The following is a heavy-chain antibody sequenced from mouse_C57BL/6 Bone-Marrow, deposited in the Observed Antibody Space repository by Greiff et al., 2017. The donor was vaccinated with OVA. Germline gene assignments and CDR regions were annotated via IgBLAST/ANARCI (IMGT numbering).Heavy chain of an antibody. CDR2: IYPRSGNT. Sequence: QVQLQQSGAELARPGASVKLSCKASGYTFTSYGISWVKQRTGQGLEWIGEIYPRSGNTYYNEKFKGKATLTADKSSSTAYMELRSLTSEDSAVYFCARSSDDGYYFWFADWGQGTLVTVSA. V-gene: IGHV1-81*01. J-gene: IGHJ3*01. D-gene: IGHD2-3*01. CDR3: ARSSDDGYYFWFAD. CDR1: GYTFTSYG.